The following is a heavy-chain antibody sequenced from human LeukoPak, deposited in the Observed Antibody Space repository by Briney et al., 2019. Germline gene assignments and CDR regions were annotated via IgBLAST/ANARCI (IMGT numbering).Heavy chain of an antibody. Sequence: GGSLRLSCAASGFTFSSYEMNWVRQAPGKGLEWVSYISSSGSTIYYADSVKGRFAISRDNAKNSLYLQMNSLRAEDTAVYYCARDRDPGYNDSSGYRRVNAFDIWGQGTMVTVSS. CDR1: GFTFSSYE. V-gene: IGHV3-48*03. D-gene: IGHD3-22*01. J-gene: IGHJ3*02. CDR2: ISSSGSTI. CDR3: ARDRDPGYNDSSGYRRVNAFDI.